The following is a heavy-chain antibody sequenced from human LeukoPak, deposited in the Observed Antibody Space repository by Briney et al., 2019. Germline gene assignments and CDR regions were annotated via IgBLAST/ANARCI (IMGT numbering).Heavy chain of an antibody. Sequence: PSETLSLTCTVSVGSISSYYWSWIRQPPGRGREWIGYIYYSGGTNYNPSLKSRVTILLDTSKNQFSLKLSSVTAADTAVYYCARGGYSSIASRYAFDPWGQGTLVSVSS. CDR3: ARGGYSSIASRYAFDP. V-gene: IGHV4-59*01. J-gene: IGHJ5*02. D-gene: IGHD6-6*01. CDR2: IYYSGGT. CDR1: VGSISSYY.